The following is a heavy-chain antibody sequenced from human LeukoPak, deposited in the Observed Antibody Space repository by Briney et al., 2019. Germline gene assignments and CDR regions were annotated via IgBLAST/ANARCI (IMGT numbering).Heavy chain of an antibody. J-gene: IGHJ4*02. CDR1: GGSISSYY. V-gene: IGHV4-59*12. CDR2: IYYSGST. Sequence: PSETLSLTCTVSGGSISSYYWSWIRQPPGKGLEWIGCIYYSGSTNYNPSLKSRVTISVDTSKNQFSLKLSSVTAADTAVYYCARGRRNYYDSSGYENWGQGTLVTVSS. D-gene: IGHD3-22*01. CDR3: ARGRRNYYDSSGYEN.